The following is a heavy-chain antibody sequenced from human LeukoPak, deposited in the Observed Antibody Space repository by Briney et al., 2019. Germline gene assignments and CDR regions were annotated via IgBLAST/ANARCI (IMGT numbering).Heavy chain of an antibody. J-gene: IGHJ3*02. CDR3: ARSIAVAGAFDI. D-gene: IGHD6-19*01. V-gene: IGHV4-59*08. Sequence: PSETLSLTCTVSGGSINSYYWSWIRQPPGKGLECIGYIYYSGSTNYNPSLKSRVTISVDTSKNQFSLKLSSVTAADTAVYYCARSIAVAGAFDIWGQGTMVTVSS. CDR1: GGSINSYY. CDR2: IYYSGST.